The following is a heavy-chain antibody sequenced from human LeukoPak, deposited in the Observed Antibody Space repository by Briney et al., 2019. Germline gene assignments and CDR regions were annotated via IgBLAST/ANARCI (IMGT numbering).Heavy chain of an antibody. CDR3: ARGPLWVGDPSDYCYMDV. Sequence: VASVKVSCTASGGTFSNYAISWVRQAPGQGLEWMGGIITIFGTENYAQKFQGRVTITADESASTAYMELSSLTSEDTAVYYCARGPLWVGDPSDYCYMDVWGKGTTVTISS. CDR1: GGTFSNYA. J-gene: IGHJ6*03. V-gene: IGHV1-69*13. D-gene: IGHD3-10*01. CDR2: IITIFGTE.